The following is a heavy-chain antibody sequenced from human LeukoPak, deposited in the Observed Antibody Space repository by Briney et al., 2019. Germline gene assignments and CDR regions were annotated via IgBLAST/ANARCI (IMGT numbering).Heavy chain of an antibody. D-gene: IGHD3-22*01. CDR1: GFTFSGSA. J-gene: IGHJ4*02. V-gene: IGHV3-73*01. CDR2: IRSTANGYAT. CDR3: ARATNYYDSSGYYYGYYFDY. Sequence: GGSLRLSCAASGFTFSGSALHWVRQASGKGLEWVGRIRSTANGYATAYAASVKGRFTISRDNAKNSLYLQMNSLRAEDTAVYYCARATNYYDSSGYYYGYYFDYWGQGTLVTVSS.